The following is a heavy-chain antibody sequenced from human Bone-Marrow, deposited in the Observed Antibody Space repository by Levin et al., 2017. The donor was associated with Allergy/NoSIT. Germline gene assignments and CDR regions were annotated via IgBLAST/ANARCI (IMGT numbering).Heavy chain of an antibody. D-gene: IGHD6-19*01. V-gene: IGHV1-8*01. CDR2: VHPHSGAT. J-gene: IGHJ4*02. CDR3: ARETGEWLAVFDS. Sequence: PRASVKVSCKASGYVFSDYRINWVRQATGQGLEWMGWVHPHSGATGFAPKFQGRVTMTRDTSINTAYMELSSLRSDDTAVYYCARETGEWLAVFDSWGQGTLVTVSS. CDR1: GYVFSDYR.